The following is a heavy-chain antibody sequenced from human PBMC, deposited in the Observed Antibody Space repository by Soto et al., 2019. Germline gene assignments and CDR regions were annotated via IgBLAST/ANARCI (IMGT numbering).Heavy chain of an antibody. CDR2: IYYSGST. Sequence: PSETLSLTCTVSGGSVSSGSYYWSWIRQPPGKGLEWIGYIYYSGSTNYNPSLKSRVTISVDTSKNQFSLKLSSVTAADTAVYYCAGNDRGYCITTSCYAFDPWGQGPLVTLSS. V-gene: IGHV4-61*01. J-gene: IGHJ5*02. CDR3: AGNDRGYCITTSCYAFDP. CDR1: GGSVSSGSYY. D-gene: IGHD2-2*03.